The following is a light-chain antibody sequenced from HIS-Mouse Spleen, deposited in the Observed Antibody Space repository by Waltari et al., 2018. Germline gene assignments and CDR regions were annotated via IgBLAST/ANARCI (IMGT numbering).Light chain of an antibody. CDR2: EGS. Sequence: QSALTQPASVSGSPGQSITISCTGTSSDVGSYNLVSWYQQHPGKAPKLMIYEGSKRPSGFSIRFSGSQSGNTASLTISGLQAEDEADYYCCSYAGSSTLVFGGGTKLTVL. V-gene: IGLV2-23*01. J-gene: IGLJ3*02. CDR3: CSYAGSSTLV. CDR1: SSDVGSYNL.